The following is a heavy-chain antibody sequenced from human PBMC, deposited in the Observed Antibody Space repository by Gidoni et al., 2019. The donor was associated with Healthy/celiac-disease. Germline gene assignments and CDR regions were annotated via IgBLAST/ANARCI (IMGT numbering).Heavy chain of an antibody. D-gene: IGHD3-3*01. CDR3: ARATVGITIFGVTKNYGMDV. Sequence: QVQLQQWGAGLLKPSETLSLTCAVYGGSFSGYYWRWIRQPPGKGLEWIGEINHSGSTNYNPSLKSRVTISVDTSKNQFSLKLSSVTAADTAVYYCARATVGITIFGVTKNYGMDVWGQGTTVTVSS. J-gene: IGHJ6*02. CDR2: INHSGST. V-gene: IGHV4-34*01. CDR1: GGSFSGYY.